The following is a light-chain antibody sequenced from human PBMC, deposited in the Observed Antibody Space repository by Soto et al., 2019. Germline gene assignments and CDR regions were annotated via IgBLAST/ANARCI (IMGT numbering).Light chain of an antibody. V-gene: IGLV2-11*01. Sequence: QSALTQPRPVSGSPGQSVTISCTGTSSDVGGYNYVSWYQQRPGKAPKLLIYDVNKRPSGVPDRFSGSKSGNTASLTISGLQAEDDADYYCCSYADTLYVFGTGTKVTVL. CDR2: DVN. J-gene: IGLJ1*01. CDR1: SSDVGGYNY. CDR3: CSYADTLYV.